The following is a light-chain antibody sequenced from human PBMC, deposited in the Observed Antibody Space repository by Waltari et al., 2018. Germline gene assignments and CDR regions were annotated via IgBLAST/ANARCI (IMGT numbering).Light chain of an antibody. J-gene: IGKJ3*01. Sequence: DIQMTQSPSSLSASVGDRFTITCRASQSICSYLTWYQQKLGKAPKLLIYAASSLQSGVPSRFSGSGSGTDFTLTISSLQPEDFATYYCQQSYSTLLFTFGPGTKVDIK. CDR2: AAS. V-gene: IGKV1-39*01. CDR1: QSICSY. CDR3: QQSYSTLLFT.